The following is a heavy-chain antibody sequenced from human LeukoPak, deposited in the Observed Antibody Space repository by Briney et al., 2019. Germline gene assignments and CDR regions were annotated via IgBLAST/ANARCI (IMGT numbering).Heavy chain of an antibody. J-gene: IGHJ4*02. Sequence: SVKVSCKASGGTFSSYAISWVRQAPGQGLEWMGRIIPILGIANYAQKFQGRVTITADKSTSTAYMELSSLRSEDTAVYCCARDLGYGGFGELTSEDYWGQGTLVTVSS. CDR2: IIPILGIA. V-gene: IGHV1-69*04. CDR3: ARDLGYGGFGELTSEDY. CDR1: GGTFSSYA. D-gene: IGHD3-10*01.